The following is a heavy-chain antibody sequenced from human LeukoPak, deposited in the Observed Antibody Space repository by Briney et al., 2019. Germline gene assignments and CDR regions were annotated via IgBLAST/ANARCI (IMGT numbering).Heavy chain of an antibody. CDR3: AKDLIEWLLYRNWFDP. Sequence: GGSLRLSCAASGFTFSSYSMNWVRQAPGKGLEWVSSISSSSSYIYYADSVKGRFTISRDNSKNTPYLQMNSLRAEDTAVYYCAKDLIEWLLYRNWFDPWGQGTLVTVSS. D-gene: IGHD3-3*01. J-gene: IGHJ5*02. CDR1: GFTFSSYS. V-gene: IGHV3-21*01. CDR2: ISSSSSYI.